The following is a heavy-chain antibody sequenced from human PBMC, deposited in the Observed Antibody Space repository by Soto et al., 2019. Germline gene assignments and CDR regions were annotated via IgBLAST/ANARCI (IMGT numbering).Heavy chain of an antibody. J-gene: IGHJ6*03. D-gene: IGHD2-15*01. Sequence: SETLSLTCTVSGGSMSSYYWNWIRQPPGKGLEWIGHIYYTGSTNYNPSLKSRVTISVDPSKNHFSLNLSSVTAADTAVYYCARVLDCSGSSCYSGDFYHYMDVWGKGTTVTVSS. CDR2: IYYTGST. V-gene: IGHV4-59*08. CDR1: GGSMSSYY. CDR3: ARVLDCSGSSCYSGDFYHYMDV.